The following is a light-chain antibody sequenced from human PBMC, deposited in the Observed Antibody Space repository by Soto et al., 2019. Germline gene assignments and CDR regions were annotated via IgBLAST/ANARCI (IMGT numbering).Light chain of an antibody. V-gene: IGKV3-11*01. CDR3: QQRSDSPPLT. Sequence: EVVLTQSPATLSLSPGDRATLSCRASQSVFGYLAWYQHKPGQAPRLLIYDAYKRATGVPASFSGSGSETDFSLIISSLEPEDFAVYYCQQRSDSPPLTFGGGTKVEIK. CDR1: QSVFGY. J-gene: IGKJ4*01. CDR2: DAY.